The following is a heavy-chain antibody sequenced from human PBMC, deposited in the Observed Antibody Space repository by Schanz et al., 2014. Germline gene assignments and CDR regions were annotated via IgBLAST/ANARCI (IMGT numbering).Heavy chain of an antibody. CDR2: ISGSSRTI. D-gene: IGHD1-26*01. V-gene: IGHV3-48*01. J-gene: IGHJ4*02. Sequence: EVQLVESGGGVVQPGRSLRLSCAASGFGFSSYSMNWVRQAPGKGLEWVSYISGSSRTIYYADSMKGRFTVSRDNAENALYLQMNSLRAEDTGLYFCARGGSGSHYRLDYWGQGTLVTVSS. CDR1: GFGFSSYS. CDR3: ARGGSGSHYRLDY.